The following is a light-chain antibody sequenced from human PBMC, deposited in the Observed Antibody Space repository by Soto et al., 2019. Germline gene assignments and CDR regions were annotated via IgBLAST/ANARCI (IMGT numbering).Light chain of an antibody. CDR2: DAY. J-gene: IGKJ5*01. V-gene: IGKV3-11*01. CDR1: QSFRGL. Sequence: VLTQSPVTLSLSPGERATLSCRASQSFRGLLAWYQQKPGQAPRLLIYDAYNRATGIPPRFSGSGSGIDFTLTISSLEPEDSAVYYCQQRHMWPITFGQGTRLEI. CDR3: QQRHMWPIT.